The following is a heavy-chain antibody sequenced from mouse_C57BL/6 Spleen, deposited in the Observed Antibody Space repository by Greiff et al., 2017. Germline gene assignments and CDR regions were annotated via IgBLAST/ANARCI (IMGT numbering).Heavy chain of an antibody. Sequence: QVQLQQSGPELVKPGASVKLSCKASGYTFTSYDINWVKQRTGQGLEWIGWIYPRDGSTKYNEKFKGKATLTVDPSSSTAYMELHSLTSEDSSVYFCAREGNYSYGSSHGGFAYWGQGTLVTVSA. V-gene: IGHV1-85*01. J-gene: IGHJ3*01. CDR3: AREGNYSYGSSHGGFAY. D-gene: IGHD1-1*01. CDR1: GYTFTSYD. CDR2: IYPRDGST.